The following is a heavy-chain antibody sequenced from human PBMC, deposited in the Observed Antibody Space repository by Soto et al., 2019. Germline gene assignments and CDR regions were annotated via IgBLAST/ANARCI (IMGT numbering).Heavy chain of an antibody. Sequence: PGGSLRLACAASGFTFSGYEMNWVRQAPGKGLELVSYISSSGSTIYYADSVKGRFTISRDNAKNSLYLQMNSLRAEDTAVYYCAGKPGSSDSSGYYPATQNDYWGQGTLVTDSS. CDR3: AGKPGSSDSSGYYPATQNDY. CDR1: GFTFSGYE. J-gene: IGHJ4*02. D-gene: IGHD3-22*01. V-gene: IGHV3-48*03. CDR2: ISSSGSTI.